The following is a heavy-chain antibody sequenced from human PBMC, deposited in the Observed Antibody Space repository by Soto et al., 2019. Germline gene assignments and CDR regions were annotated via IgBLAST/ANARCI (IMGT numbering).Heavy chain of an antibody. D-gene: IGHD5-12*01. CDR1: GFTFSSYW. CDR3: ASAQWLRYYFDY. Sequence: GGSLRLSCAASGFTFSSYWMHWVRQAPGKGLVWVSRINSDGSSTSYADSVKGRFTISRDNAKNTLYLQINSLRAEDTAVYYCASAQWLRYYFDYWGQGTLVTVSS. CDR2: INSDGSST. J-gene: IGHJ4*02. V-gene: IGHV3-74*01.